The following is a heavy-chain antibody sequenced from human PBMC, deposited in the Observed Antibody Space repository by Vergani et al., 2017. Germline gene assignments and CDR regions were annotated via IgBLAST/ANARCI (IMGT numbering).Heavy chain of an antibody. CDR2: ISYDGSNK. V-gene: IGHV3-30-3*01. Sequence: QVQLVESGGGVVQPGRSLRLSCAASGFTFSSYAMHWVRQAPGKGLEWVAVISYDGSNKYYADSVKGRFTISRDNSKNTLYLQMNSLRAEDTAVYYCARPGGVVVPAATVYYMDVWGK. J-gene: IGHJ6*03. CDR1: GFTFSSYA. CDR3: ARPGGVVVPAATVYYMDV. D-gene: IGHD2-2*01.